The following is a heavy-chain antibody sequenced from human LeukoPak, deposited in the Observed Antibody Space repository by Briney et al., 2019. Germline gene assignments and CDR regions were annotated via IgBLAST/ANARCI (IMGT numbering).Heavy chain of an antibody. CDR3: AGSGSYYNTLIYNALIPYYFDY. D-gene: IGHD3-10*01. Sequence: GGSLRLSCAASGFTFSSYGMHWVRQAPGKGLEWVAVIWYDGSNKYYADSVKGRFTISRDNSKNTLYLQMNSLRAEDTAVYYCAGSGSYYNTLIYNALIPYYFDYWGQGTLVTVSS. J-gene: IGHJ4*02. CDR1: GFTFSSYG. V-gene: IGHV3-33*01. CDR2: IWYDGSNK.